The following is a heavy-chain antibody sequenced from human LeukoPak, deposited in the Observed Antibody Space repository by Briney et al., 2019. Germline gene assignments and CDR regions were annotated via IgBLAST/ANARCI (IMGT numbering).Heavy chain of an antibody. CDR3: ARTLWQEVGY. CDR1: GYSISSGYY. J-gene: IGHJ4*02. Sequence: SETLSLTCTVSGYSISSGYYWGWIRQPPGKGLEWIGSICHSGNTYYNPSLKSRVTISVDTSKNQFSLKLNSVTAADTAVYFCARTLWQEVGYWGQGTLVTVSS. CDR2: ICHSGNT. D-gene: IGHD2-21*01. V-gene: IGHV4-38-2*02.